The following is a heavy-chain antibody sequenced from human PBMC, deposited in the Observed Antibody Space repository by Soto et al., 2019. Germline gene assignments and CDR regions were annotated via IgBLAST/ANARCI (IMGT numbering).Heavy chain of an antibody. J-gene: IGHJ4*02. CDR3: TRAAWFPYLSFY. Sequence: GGSLRLSCAASGFTFSRFELHWVRQAPGKGLEWISCISSSGSTAYYAASVEGRFTISRDNANNSVYLQMDSLRAEDTALYYCTRAAWFPYLSFYWGQGALVTVSS. CDR1: GFTFSRFE. CDR2: ISSSGSTA. V-gene: IGHV3-48*03. D-gene: IGHD3-10*01.